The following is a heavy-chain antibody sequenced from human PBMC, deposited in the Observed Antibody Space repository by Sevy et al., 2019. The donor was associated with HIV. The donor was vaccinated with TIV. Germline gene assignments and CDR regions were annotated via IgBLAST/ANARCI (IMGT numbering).Heavy chain of an antibody. Sequence: GGSLRLSCAASGFSFSNFGMSWVRQAPGKGLEWVLAISGSGGSTFYADSVKGRFIISRDNSKNTRYRQMSSLRAEDTAVYYCAKALVRVFYGDSIFFDYWGQGTLVTVSS. V-gene: IGHV3-23*01. J-gene: IGHJ4*02. CDR3: AKALVRVFYGDSIFFDY. CDR1: GFSFSNFG. D-gene: IGHD4-17*01. CDR2: ISGSGGST.